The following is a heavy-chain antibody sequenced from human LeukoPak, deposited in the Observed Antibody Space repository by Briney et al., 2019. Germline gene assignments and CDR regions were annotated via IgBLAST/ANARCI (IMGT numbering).Heavy chain of an antibody. CDR2: IYYTGGET. Sequence: SETLSLTCTVSGGSINSYYWSWIRQPPGKGLEWIGYIYYTGGETNYNPSLKSRLTISVDTSKNQFSLMLTSLTAADTAVYYCARQPGGTAAFDIWAQGAMVTVS. CDR1: GGSINSYY. J-gene: IGHJ3*02. CDR3: ARQPGGTAAFDI. V-gene: IGHV4-59*08. D-gene: IGHD1-14*01.